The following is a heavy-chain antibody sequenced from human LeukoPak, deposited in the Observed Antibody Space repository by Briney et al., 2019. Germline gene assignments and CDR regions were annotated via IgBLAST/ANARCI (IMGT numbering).Heavy chain of an antibody. D-gene: IGHD2-2*01. V-gene: IGHV1-2*02. CDR1: GYTFIGYY. J-gene: IGHJ6*03. CDR3: ARDNSCISSSCGHSYMDV. Sequence: GASVKVSCKASGYTFIGYYIHWVRQAPGQGLEWMGWIKANSGGTDFAQRFQGRVTMTRDTSISTVYMELSRLRSDDTAVYYCARDNSCISSSCGHSYMDVWGKGTTVTVSS. CDR2: IKANSGGT.